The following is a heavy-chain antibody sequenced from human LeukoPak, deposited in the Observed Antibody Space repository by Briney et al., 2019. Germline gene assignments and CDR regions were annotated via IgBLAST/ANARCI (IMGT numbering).Heavy chain of an antibody. J-gene: IGHJ4*02. Sequence: GGSLRLSCAAAGFTFSNYGMSWVRQAPGKGPEWVSAISGGSDSTFYADSVKGQFAISRDNSKNTLYMQMNSLRVEDTAVYYCAKRGDSSGHYDYWGQGTLVTVSS. D-gene: IGHD3-22*01. CDR1: GFTFSNYG. CDR3: AKRGDSSGHYDY. V-gene: IGHV3-23*01. CDR2: ISGGSDST.